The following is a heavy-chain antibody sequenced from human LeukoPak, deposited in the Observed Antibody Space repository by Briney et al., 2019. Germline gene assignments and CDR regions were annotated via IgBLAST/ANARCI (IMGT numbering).Heavy chain of an antibody. Sequence: SETLSLTCAVYGGSFSGYYWSWIRQPPGKGLEWIGEINHSGSTNYNPSLKSRVTISVDTSKNQFSLKLSSVTAADTTVYYCASLPTYYDFWSGYGPWFDPWGQGTLVTVSS. CDR2: INHSGST. D-gene: IGHD3-3*01. CDR1: GGSFSGYY. J-gene: IGHJ5*02. V-gene: IGHV4-34*01. CDR3: ASLPTYYDFWSGYGPWFDP.